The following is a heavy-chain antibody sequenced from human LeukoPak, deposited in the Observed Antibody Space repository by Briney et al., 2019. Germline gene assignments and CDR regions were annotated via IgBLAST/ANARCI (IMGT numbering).Heavy chain of an antibody. CDR2: INPNSGGT. Sequence: ASVKVSCKASGYTFTGYYMFWLRQAPGQGLEWMGRINPNSGGTNYAQKFQGRVTMTRDTSITTAYMELSSLSSDDTAVYYCARDLPSPGISVADDYWGQGTLVTVSS. CDR1: GYTFTGYY. V-gene: IGHV1-2*06. J-gene: IGHJ4*02. CDR3: ARDLPSPGISVADDY. D-gene: IGHD6-19*01.